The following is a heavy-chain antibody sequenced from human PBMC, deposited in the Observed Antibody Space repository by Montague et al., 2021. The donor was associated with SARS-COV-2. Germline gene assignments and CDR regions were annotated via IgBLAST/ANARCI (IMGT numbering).Heavy chain of an antibody. J-gene: IGHJ6*02. V-gene: IGHV3-13*01. Sequence: SLSLSWSASGFTFSSYDMHWVRQATGKGLEWVSAIGTAGDTYYPGSVKGRFTISRENAKNSLYLQMNSLRAGDTAVYYCARDAGYFYYYGMDVWGQGTTVTVSS. CDR1: GFTFSSYD. CDR2: IGTAGDT. D-gene: IGHD1-1*01. CDR3: ARDAGYFYYYGMDV.